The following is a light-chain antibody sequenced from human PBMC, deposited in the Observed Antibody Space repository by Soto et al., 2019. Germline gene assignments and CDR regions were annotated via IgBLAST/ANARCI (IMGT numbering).Light chain of an antibody. CDR2: GAS. Sequence: DIEMTQSPSTLSAYVGDRVTITCRASQNIDNWLAWYQQKPGKAPRILIYGASTLERGVPSRFSGSGSGTEFTLTITKLQPDDFATYYCQQYNTYSATFGQGTRLEIK. J-gene: IGKJ5*01. V-gene: IGKV1-5*01. CDR1: QNIDNW. CDR3: QQYNTYSAT.